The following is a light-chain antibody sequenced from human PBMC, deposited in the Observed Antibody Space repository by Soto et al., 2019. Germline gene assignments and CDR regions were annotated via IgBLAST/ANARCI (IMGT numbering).Light chain of an antibody. Sequence: DIQMTQSPFSLSASVGDRVTITCRASQSINRDLNWYQQKPGKAPNLLIYAAFTLESGVPSRFSGSGSGTDFTLTISSLQLEDFATHYCQQNYSTPLAFGGGTKVDIK. CDR1: QSINRD. J-gene: IGKJ4*01. V-gene: IGKV1-39*01. CDR3: QQNYSTPLA. CDR2: AAF.